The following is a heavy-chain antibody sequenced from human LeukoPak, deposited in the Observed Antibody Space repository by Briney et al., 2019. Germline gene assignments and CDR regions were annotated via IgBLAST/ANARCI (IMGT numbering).Heavy chain of an antibody. J-gene: IGHJ4*02. Sequence: GGSLRLSWVASGFTFSSYGVHRVRQAPGRGLEWVAVISYYGSNKYYADSVKGRFTISRDNSKNTLYLQITSLRPEDTAVYYCAKVVRWLDPDFDYWGERKLVTVSS. CDR3: AKVVRWLDPDFDY. V-gene: IGHV3-30*18. D-gene: IGHD6-19*01. CDR1: GFTFSSYG. CDR2: ISYYGSNK.